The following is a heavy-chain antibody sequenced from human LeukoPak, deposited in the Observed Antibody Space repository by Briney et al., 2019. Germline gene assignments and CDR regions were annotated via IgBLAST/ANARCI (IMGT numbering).Heavy chain of an antibody. D-gene: IGHD4-17*01. J-gene: IGHJ4*02. CDR1: GYSFTSYW. CDR3: ARPPTVTTLYYFDY. Sequence: GASLQISCKGSGYSFTSYWIGWVRQLPGKGLEWMGIIYPGDSDTRYSPSFQGQVTISADKSISAAYLQWSSLKASDTAMYYCARPPTVTTLYYFDYWGQGTLVTVSS. CDR2: IYPGDSDT. V-gene: IGHV5-51*01.